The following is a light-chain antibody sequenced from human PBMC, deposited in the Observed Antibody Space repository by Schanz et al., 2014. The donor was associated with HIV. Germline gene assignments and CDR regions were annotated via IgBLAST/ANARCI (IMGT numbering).Light chain of an antibody. V-gene: IGKV3-20*01. Sequence: EIVMTQSPATLSVSPGETATLSCRASQSVGSDLAWYQHKPGQAPRLLIYGASSRATGIPDRFSGSGSGTDFTLTISRLEPEDFAVYYCQQYGSSASFGQGTKVEIK. J-gene: IGKJ1*01. CDR3: QQYGSSAS. CDR2: GAS. CDR1: QSVGSD.